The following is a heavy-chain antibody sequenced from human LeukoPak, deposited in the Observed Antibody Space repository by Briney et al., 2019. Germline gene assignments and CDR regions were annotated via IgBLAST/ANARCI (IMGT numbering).Heavy chain of an antibody. CDR1: GFTFSSYA. Sequence: GGSLRLSCAASGFTFSSYAMSWVRRAPGKGLEWVSAISGSGSSTYYADSVKGRFTISRDNSKNTLYLQMNSLRAEDTAVYYCAKVRYSSGWYTYSPDYWGQGTLVTVSS. J-gene: IGHJ4*02. D-gene: IGHD6-19*01. CDR3: AKVRYSSGWYTYSPDY. CDR2: ISGSGSST. V-gene: IGHV3-23*01.